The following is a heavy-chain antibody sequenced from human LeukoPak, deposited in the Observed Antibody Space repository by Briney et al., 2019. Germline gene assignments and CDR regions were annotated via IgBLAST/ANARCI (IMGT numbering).Heavy chain of an antibody. CDR3: ARGDSSSWGAFDY. Sequence: GGSLRLSCAASGFTFSSSAMSWVRQAPGKGLEWLSTISGGGGSTYYADSVKGRFTISRDNSKNTLYLHMKSLRAEDTAVYYCARGDSSSWGAFDYWGQGTLVTVSS. CDR1: GFTFSSSA. J-gene: IGHJ4*02. V-gene: IGHV3-23*01. CDR2: ISGGGGST. D-gene: IGHD6-13*01.